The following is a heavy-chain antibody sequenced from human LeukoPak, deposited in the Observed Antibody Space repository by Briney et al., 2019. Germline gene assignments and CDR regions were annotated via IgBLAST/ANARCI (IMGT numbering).Heavy chain of an antibody. Sequence: GGSLRLSCAASGFTFSSYGMHWVRQAPGKGLEWVAVISYDGSNKYYADSVKGRFTISRDNSKNTLYLQMNSLRAEDTAVYYCAKSAGIAVAGTDYWGQGTTVTVSS. CDR3: AKSAGIAVAGTDY. CDR2: ISYDGSNK. V-gene: IGHV3-30*18. D-gene: IGHD6-19*01. CDR1: GFTFSSYG. J-gene: IGHJ6*02.